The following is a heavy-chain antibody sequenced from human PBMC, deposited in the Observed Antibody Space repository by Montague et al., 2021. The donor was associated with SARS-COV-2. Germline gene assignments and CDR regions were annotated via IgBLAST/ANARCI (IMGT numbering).Heavy chain of an antibody. J-gene: IGHJ6*02. CDR3: ASLLYHNYMYGLDV. V-gene: IGHV4-59*01. CDR2: VYYTGNT. D-gene: IGHD1-20*01. CDR1: GGSISTSY. Sequence: SETLSLTCTVSGGSISTSYWSWIRQPPGKGLEWIGYVYYTGNTNYNPYLRGRVTISGDTSKNHFSLNLTSVNPADTAVYYCASLLYHNYMYGLDVWGQGTTVTVSS.